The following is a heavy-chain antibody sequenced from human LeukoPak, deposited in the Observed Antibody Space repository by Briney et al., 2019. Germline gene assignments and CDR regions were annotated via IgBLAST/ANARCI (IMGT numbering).Heavy chain of an antibody. CDR2: IRYDGSNK. Sequence: SGGSLRLSCVASGFTFSSYGMHWVRQAPGKGQEWVAFIRYDGSNKYYADSVKGRFTISRDNSKNTLYLQMNSLRAEDTAVYYCAKDLSRSSYYYGSGSYNWFDPWGQGTLVTFSS. V-gene: IGHV3-30*02. CDR3: AKDLSRSSYYYGSGSYNWFDP. CDR1: GFTFSSYG. J-gene: IGHJ5*02. D-gene: IGHD3-10*01.